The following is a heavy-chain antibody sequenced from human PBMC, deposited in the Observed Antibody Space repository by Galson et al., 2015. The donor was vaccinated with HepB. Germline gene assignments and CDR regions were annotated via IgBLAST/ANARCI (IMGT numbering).Heavy chain of an antibody. CDR1: GYKFTSYY. V-gene: IGHV1-46*01. J-gene: IGHJ4*02. D-gene: IGHD6-19*01. CDR3: ATGRLVRSLDY. CDR2: INPSGGST. Sequence: SVKVSCKASGYKFTSYYMHWVRQAPGQGLEWMGIINPSGGSTDYAQKFRGRLTMTRDTSTSTVFMELSSLRSEDTAVYYCATGRLVRSLDYWGQGTLVTVSS.